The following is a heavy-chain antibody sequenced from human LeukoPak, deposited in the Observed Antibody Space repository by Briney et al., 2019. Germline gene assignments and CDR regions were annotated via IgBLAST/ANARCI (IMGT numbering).Heavy chain of an antibody. V-gene: IGHV4-30-4*01. Sequence: PSETLSLTCTVSGGSISSDNYQWSWIRQPPGKGLEWIGYINYSGSTYYNPSLKSRVAISVDTSKNHFSLRLSSVTAADTAVYYCARYGSGSTWFDPWGQGTLVTVSS. CDR1: GGSISSDNYQ. CDR3: ARYGSGSTWFDP. J-gene: IGHJ5*02. D-gene: IGHD3-10*01. CDR2: INYSGST.